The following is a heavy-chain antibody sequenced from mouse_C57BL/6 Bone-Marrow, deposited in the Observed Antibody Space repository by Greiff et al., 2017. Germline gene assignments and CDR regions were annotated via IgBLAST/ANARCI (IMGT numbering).Heavy chain of an antibody. J-gene: IGHJ1*03. CDR2: INPNNGGT. V-gene: IGHV1-22*01. CDR3: AKGGYWYFDV. Sequence: EVQGVESGPELVKPGASVKMSCKASGYTFTDYNMHWVKQSHGKSLEWIGYINPNNGGTSYNQKFKGKATLTVNKSSSTAYMELRSLTSEDSAVYDCAKGGYWYFDVWGTGTTVTVSS. CDR1: GYTFTDYN. D-gene: IGHD1-1*02.